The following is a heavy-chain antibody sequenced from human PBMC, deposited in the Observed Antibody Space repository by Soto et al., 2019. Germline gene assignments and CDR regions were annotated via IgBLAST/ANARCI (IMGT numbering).Heavy chain of an antibody. CDR3: ARRVDGSGSSNALDY. J-gene: IGHJ4*02. D-gene: IGHD3-10*01. CDR1: GGSFSGYY. Sequence: QVQLQQWGAGLLKPSETLSLTCAVYGGSFSGYYWSWIRQPPGKGLGWIGEINHSGSTNYNPSLKSRVTISVDTSKNQFSLKLSSVTAADTAVYYCARRVDGSGSSNALDYWGQGTLVTVSS. CDR2: INHSGST. V-gene: IGHV4-34*01.